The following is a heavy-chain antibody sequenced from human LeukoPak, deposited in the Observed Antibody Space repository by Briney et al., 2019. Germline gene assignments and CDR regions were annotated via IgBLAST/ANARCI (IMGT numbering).Heavy chain of an antibody. CDR2: IASTDGST. Sequence: GGSLRLSCSASGFTFSNFAMRWVRQAPGKGLEWVSSIASTDGSTYYGDSVKGRLTVSRDNSRNTLNLQMDSLRADDAAVYYCAKYFSRAFDYFDYWGQGTLVTVSS. J-gene: IGHJ4*02. V-gene: IGHV3-23*01. D-gene: IGHD3-3*01. CDR1: GFTFSNFA. CDR3: AKYFSRAFDYFDY.